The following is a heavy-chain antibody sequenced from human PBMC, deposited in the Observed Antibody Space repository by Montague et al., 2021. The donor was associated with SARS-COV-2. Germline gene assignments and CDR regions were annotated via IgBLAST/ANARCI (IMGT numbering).Heavy chain of an antibody. CDR2: VSHPGSA. V-gene: IGHV4-34*01. Sequence: SETLSLTCAVSSEAFNEYYWTWIRQPPGKGLEWIGEVSHPGSAKYNPSLKGRVTISVDTYRKQVSLRLTSVTAADTATYYCARGVYNRVMFVVSPRYYFDFWGQGTMVAVSS. CDR1: SEAFNEYY. D-gene: IGHD1-1*01. CDR3: ARGVYNRVMFVVSPRYYFDF. J-gene: IGHJ4*02.